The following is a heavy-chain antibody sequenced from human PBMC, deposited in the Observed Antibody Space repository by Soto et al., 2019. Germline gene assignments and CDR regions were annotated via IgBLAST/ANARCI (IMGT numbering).Heavy chain of an antibody. CDR3: AKDLSSLGWLALGAPFDS. J-gene: IGHJ4*02. CDR1: GFTFGDYG. Sequence: GGSLRLSCTTSGFTFGDYGISWVRQAPGKGLEWVGFIRSKTYGETTVYAASVKGRFIISRDNSKSIAYLQLDSLRVEDTAIYYCAKDLSSLGWLALGAPFDSWGPGTLVTVSS. D-gene: IGHD3-22*01. CDR2: IRSKTYGETT. V-gene: IGHV3-49*04.